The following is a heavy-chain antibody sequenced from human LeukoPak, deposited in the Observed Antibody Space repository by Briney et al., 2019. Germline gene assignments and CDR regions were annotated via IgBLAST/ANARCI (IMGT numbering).Heavy chain of an antibody. CDR3: ARAYNYHLDV. V-gene: IGHV4-59*12. D-gene: IGHD1-20*01. CDR2: VHNSGRT. J-gene: IGHJ6*02. CDR1: GHSISNYY. Sequence: SETLSLTCSVSGHSISNYYCNCIRQPPGKGLEWIGYVHNSGRTNHNPSLKSRVTTSVDTSKNQCSLRLSSVTAADTAVYYCARAYNYHLDVWGQRTTVTVSS.